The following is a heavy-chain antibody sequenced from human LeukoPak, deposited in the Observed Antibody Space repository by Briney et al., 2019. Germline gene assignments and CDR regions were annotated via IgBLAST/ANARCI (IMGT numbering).Heavy chain of an antibody. D-gene: IGHD4/OR15-4a*01. CDR3: SASRPHYGDYYGLDV. CDR2: ISYDGSHK. J-gene: IGHJ6*02. Sequence: PGGSLRLSCAASGFTFSSYGMHWVRQAPGKGLEWVAVISYDGSHKYSADSVKGRFTISRDNSKKTLYLQMNSLRTEDTAVYFCSASRPHYGDYYGLDVWGHGTTVTVSS. V-gene: IGHV3-30*03. CDR1: GFTFSSYG.